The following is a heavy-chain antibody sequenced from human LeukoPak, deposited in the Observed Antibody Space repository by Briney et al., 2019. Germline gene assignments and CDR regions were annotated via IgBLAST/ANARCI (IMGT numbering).Heavy chain of an antibody. Sequence: GGSLRLSCAASGFTFSSYWMHWVRQAPGKGLVWVSRINSDGSSTSYADSVKGRFTISRDNAKNTLYLQMNSLRAEDTAVYYCATNRITIFGVVTDDWGQGTLVTVSS. V-gene: IGHV3-74*01. CDR3: ATNRITIFGVVTDD. J-gene: IGHJ4*02. CDR2: INSDGSST. CDR1: GFTFSSYW. D-gene: IGHD3-3*01.